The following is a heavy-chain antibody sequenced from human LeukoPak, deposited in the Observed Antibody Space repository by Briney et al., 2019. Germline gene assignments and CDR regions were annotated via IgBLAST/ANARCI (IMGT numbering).Heavy chain of an antibody. CDR3: ARHYGNFFYFDY. D-gene: IGHD3-16*01. V-gene: IGHV4-59*01. Sequence: SETLSLTCTVSGGSISSFYWSWIRQPPGKGLEWIGYAYYNGNTNYHPPLKRRVTISVDTSKNQFSLELTSVTAADTAIYYCARHYGNFFYFDYWGQGALVTVSS. CDR2: AYYNGNT. J-gene: IGHJ4*02. CDR1: GGSISSFY.